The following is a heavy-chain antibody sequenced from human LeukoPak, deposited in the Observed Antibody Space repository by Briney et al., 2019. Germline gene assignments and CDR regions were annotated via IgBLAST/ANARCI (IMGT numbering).Heavy chain of an antibody. D-gene: IGHD3-16*02. CDR1: GYTFTSYG. CDR2: ISAYNGNT. Sequence: GASVKVSCKASGYTFTSYGISWVRQAPGQGLEWMGWISAYNGNTNYAQKFQGRVTMTRNTSISTAYMELSSLRSEDTAVYYCARARGYDYVWGSYRPNWFDPWGQGTLVTVSS. J-gene: IGHJ5*02. CDR3: ARARGYDYVWGSYRPNWFDP. V-gene: IGHV1-18*01.